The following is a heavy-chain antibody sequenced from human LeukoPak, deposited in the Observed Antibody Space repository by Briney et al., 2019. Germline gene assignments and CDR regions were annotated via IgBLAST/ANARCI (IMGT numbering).Heavy chain of an antibody. CDR3: ARGPHWGAPYYMDV. CDR2: MNPNSGNT. D-gene: IGHD7-27*01. Sequence: RWASVKVSCKASGYTFTSFDINWVRQATGQGLEWMGWMNPNSGNTGYAQKFQGRVTMTRNTSTSSAYMELSSLRSEDTAVYYYARGPHWGAPYYMDVWGKGTTVTVSS. CDR1: GYTFTSFD. V-gene: IGHV1-8*01. J-gene: IGHJ6*03.